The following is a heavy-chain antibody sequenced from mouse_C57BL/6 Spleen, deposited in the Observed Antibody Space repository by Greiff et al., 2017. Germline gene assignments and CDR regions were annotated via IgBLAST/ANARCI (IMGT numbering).Heavy chain of an antibody. CDR3: ARSRSSGYEYFDV. Sequence: QVQLQQSGAELVRPRTSVKVSCKASGYAFTNYLIEWVKQRPGQGLEWIGVINPGSGGTHYNEKFKGKATLTADKSSSTAYMQLSSLTSEDSAVYFCARSRSSGYEYFDVWGTGTTVTVSS. CDR1: GYAFTNYL. D-gene: IGHD3-2*02. V-gene: IGHV1-54*01. J-gene: IGHJ1*03. CDR2: INPGSGGT.